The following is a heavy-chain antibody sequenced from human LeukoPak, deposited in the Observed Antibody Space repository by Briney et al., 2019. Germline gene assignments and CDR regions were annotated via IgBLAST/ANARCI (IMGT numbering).Heavy chain of an antibody. D-gene: IGHD4-17*01. CDR2: IYYSGST. J-gene: IGHJ3*02. Sequence: SETLSLTCTVSGGSISSYYWSWIRQPPGKGLEWIGYIYYSGSTNYNPSLKSRVTISVGTSKNQFSLKLSSVTAADTAVYYCARTTTVTPFDAFDIWGQGTMVTVSS. CDR1: GGSISSYY. CDR3: ARTTTVTPFDAFDI. V-gene: IGHV4-59*08.